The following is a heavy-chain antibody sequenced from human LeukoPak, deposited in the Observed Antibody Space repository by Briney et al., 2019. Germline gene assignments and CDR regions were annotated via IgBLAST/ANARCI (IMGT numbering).Heavy chain of an antibody. D-gene: IGHD6-13*01. CDR1: GGSISSSSYY. CDR3: ARESRPHSSSWYYFDY. CDR2: IYHSGST. Sequence: SSETLSLTCTVSGGSISSSSYYWGWIRQPPGKGLEWIGSIYHSGSTYYNPSLKSRVTISVDTSKNQFSLKLSSVTAADTAVYYCARESRPHSSSWYYFDYWGQGTLVTVSS. V-gene: IGHV4-39*07. J-gene: IGHJ4*02.